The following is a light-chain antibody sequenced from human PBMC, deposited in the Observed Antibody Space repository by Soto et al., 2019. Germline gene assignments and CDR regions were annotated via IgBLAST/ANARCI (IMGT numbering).Light chain of an antibody. V-gene: IGKV1-5*01. J-gene: IGKJ1*01. CDR2: DAS. Sequence: DIQMTQSPSALSASVGDRVAVTCRASHNVSGCLAWYQQKPGEAPKLLIYDASALPRGVPSRFSGSGSGTKFTPTIASMQPDDFATYYCQQYETFSGTFGPGTQVDIK. CDR3: QQYETFSGT. CDR1: HNVSGC.